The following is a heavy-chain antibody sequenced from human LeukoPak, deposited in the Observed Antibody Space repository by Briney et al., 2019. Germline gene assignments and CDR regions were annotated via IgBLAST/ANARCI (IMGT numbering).Heavy chain of an antibody. CDR1: EFGFSSYG. CDR3: ATVRGLTG. CDR2: LWYDGTNK. V-gene: IGHV3-33*01. Sequence: GRSLRLSCAASEFGFSSYGMHWVRRAPGKGLQWVASLWYDGTNKYHADSVKGRFTISRDNPKNTLYLQMNSLRDGDTAIYYCATVRGLTGRGQGTLVTVSS. D-gene: IGHD3-16*01. J-gene: IGHJ4*02.